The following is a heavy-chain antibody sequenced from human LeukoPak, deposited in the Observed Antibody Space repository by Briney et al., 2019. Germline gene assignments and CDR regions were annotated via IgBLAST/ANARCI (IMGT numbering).Heavy chain of an antibody. CDR2: IKQDGSEK. J-gene: IGHJ4*02. D-gene: IGHD5-12*01. CDR1: GFIISSYW. CDR3: ATLVATTRFDY. V-gene: IGHV3-7*01. Sequence: GGSLRLSCAASGFIISSYWMSWVRQAPGKGLEWVANIKQDGSEKYYVDSVKGRFTISRENAKNSLYLQMSSLRADDMAVYYCATLVATTRFDYWGQGTLVTVSS.